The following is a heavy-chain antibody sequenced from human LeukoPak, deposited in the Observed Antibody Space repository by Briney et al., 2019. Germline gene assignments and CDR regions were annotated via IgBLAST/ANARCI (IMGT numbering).Heavy chain of an antibody. Sequence: PGGSLRLSCAASGFTFDDYAMHWVRQAPGKGLEWVSGISWNSGSIGYADSVKGRFTISRDNAKNSLYLQMNSLRAEDMALYNCAKGAVAATWNDAFDIWGQGTMVTVSS. J-gene: IGHJ3*02. D-gene: IGHD6-19*01. CDR2: ISWNSGSI. CDR1: GFTFDDYA. CDR3: AKGAVAATWNDAFDI. V-gene: IGHV3-9*03.